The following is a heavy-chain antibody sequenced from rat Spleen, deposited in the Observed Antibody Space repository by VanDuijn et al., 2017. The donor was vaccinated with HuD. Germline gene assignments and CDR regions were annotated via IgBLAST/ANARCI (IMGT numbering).Heavy chain of an antibody. Sequence: QVQLMESGPGLVQPSQTLSLTCTVSGFSLNSYNVHWVRQPTGKGLEWMGVIWAGGNTDSNSALKSRLSISRDTSKSQVFLKVNNLQTEDTAMYFCASQYYYDGYYRDYWGQGVMVTVSS. CDR2: IWAGGNT. CDR3: ASQYYYDGYYRDY. D-gene: IGHD1-12*03. J-gene: IGHJ2*01. V-gene: IGHV2-30*01. CDR1: GFSLNSYN.